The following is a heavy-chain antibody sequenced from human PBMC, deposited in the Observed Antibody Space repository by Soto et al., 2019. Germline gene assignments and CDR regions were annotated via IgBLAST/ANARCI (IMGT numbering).Heavy chain of an antibody. D-gene: IGHD4-4*01. CDR2: IWYDGSNK. J-gene: IGHJ4*02. V-gene: IGHV3-33*01. Sequence: GGSLRLSCAASGFTFSSYGMHWVRQAPGKGLEWVAVIWYDGSNKYYADSVKGRFTISRDNSKNTLYLQMNSLRAEDTAVYYCARDRGLHDYSNYFDYWGQGTLVTVSS. CDR3: ARDRGLHDYSNYFDY. CDR1: GFTFSSYG.